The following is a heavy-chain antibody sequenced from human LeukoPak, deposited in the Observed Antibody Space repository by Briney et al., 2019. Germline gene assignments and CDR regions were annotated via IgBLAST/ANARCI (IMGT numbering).Heavy chain of an antibody. CDR2: ISAFNGST. J-gene: IGHJ5*02. V-gene: IGHV1-18*01. Sequence: ASVTVSCKASGYDFDFYGISWLRQAPGQGLEWMGYISAFNGSTHYAQKFQGRVTLTTDTSTYIAYMELTSLRSDDTAVYFCAKDILLPLSVPDPWGQGTLVTVSS. CDR3: AKDILLPLSVPDP. D-gene: IGHD1-14*01. CDR1: GYDFDFYG.